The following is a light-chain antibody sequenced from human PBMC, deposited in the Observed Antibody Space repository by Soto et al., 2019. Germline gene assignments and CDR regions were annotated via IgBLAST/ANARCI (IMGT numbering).Light chain of an antibody. V-gene: IGKV1-27*01. Sequence: DIQMTQSPSSLSASVGDRVTITRRASQGISNYLAWYQQKPGKVPKLLIYAASTLQSGVPSRFSGSGSGTDFTLTISSLQPEDVATYFCQKYNSALFTFGPGTKVDIK. CDR1: QGISNY. CDR2: AAS. CDR3: QKYNSALFT. J-gene: IGKJ3*01.